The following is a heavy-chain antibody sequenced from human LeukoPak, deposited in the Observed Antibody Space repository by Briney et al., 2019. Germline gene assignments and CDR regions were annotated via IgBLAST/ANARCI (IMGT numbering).Heavy chain of an antibody. Sequence: GGSLRLSCAASGFTFSDYYMSWIRQAPGKGLEWVSYISSSGSTIYYADSVKGRFTISRDNAKNSLYLQMNSLRAEDTAVYYCARDVLRYFDWLPASNAYYYYGMDVWGQGTTVTVSS. J-gene: IGHJ6*02. D-gene: IGHD3-9*01. CDR2: ISSSGSTI. CDR1: GFTFSDYY. V-gene: IGHV3-11*01. CDR3: ARDVLRYFDWLPASNAYYYYGMDV.